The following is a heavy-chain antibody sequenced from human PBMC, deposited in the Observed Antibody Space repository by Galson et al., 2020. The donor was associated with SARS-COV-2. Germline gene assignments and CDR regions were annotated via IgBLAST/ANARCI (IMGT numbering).Heavy chain of an antibody. D-gene: IGHD3-10*01. J-gene: IGHJ4*02. CDR1: GDSISSDGYH. CDR3: ARDRGFLDY. CDR2: IYYSGST. V-gene: IGHV4-31*03. Sequence: ASETLSLTCTVSGDSISSDGYHWSWIRQHPEKGLAWIGYIYYSGSTYYNPSLESRVTISVDTSKNQFSLKLSSVTAADTAVYYCARDRGFLDYWGQGTLVTVSS.